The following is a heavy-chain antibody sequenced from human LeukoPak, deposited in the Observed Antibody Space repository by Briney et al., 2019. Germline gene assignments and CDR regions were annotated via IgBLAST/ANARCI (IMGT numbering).Heavy chain of an antibody. V-gene: IGHV3-48*03. CDR1: GFTLSSYE. D-gene: IGHD3-9*01. Sequence: GGSLRLSCAASGFTLSSYEMNWVRQAPGKGLEWVSYISSSGSTIYYADSVKGRFTISRDNAKNSLYLQMNSLRAEDTAVYYCALYFDWLWGGNLDYWGQGTLVTVSS. J-gene: IGHJ4*02. CDR3: ALYFDWLWGGNLDY. CDR2: ISSSGSTI.